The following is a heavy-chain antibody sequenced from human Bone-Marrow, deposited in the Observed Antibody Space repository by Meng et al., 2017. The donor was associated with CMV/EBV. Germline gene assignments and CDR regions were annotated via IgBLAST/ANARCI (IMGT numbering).Heavy chain of an antibody. D-gene: IGHD3-22*01. CDR2: ISSSGSTI. CDR3: AREDTMTLTDAFDI. CDR1: GFTFSSYE. V-gene: IGHV3-48*03. J-gene: IGHJ3*02. Sequence: GESLKISCAASGFTFSSYEMNWVRQAPGKGLEWVSYISSSGSTIYYADSVKDRFTISRDNAKNSLYLQMNSLRAEDTAVYYCAREDTMTLTDAFDIWGQGTMVTVSS.